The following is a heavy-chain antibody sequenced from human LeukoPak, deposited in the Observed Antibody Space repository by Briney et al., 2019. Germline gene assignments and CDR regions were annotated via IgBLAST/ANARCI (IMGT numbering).Heavy chain of an antibody. V-gene: IGHV3-23*01. J-gene: IGHJ4*02. CDR1: GFTFSSYT. CDR2: ISGSGGST. Sequence: GGSLRLSCAASGFTFSSYTMNWVRQAPGKGLEWVSAISGSGGSTYYADSVKGRFTISRDNSKNTLYLQMNSLRAEDTAVYYCAKENYVWGSYRPTPFDYWGQGTLVTVSS. CDR3: AKENYVWGSYRPTPFDY. D-gene: IGHD3-16*02.